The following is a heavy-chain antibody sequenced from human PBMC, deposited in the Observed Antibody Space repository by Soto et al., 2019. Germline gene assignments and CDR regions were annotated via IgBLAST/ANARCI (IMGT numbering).Heavy chain of an antibody. Sequence: QLQLRESGPGLVKPSETLSLTCTVSGGSIIGSGFHWAWIRQPPGKGLEWIGSSYYSGTANYSPSHKSRLAIDVDTSKNQFSLRLSSVTAADTAVYYCATRSGDYVRWFDPWGQGTRVTVSS. CDR2: SYYSGTA. D-gene: IGHD4-17*01. J-gene: IGHJ5*02. CDR3: ATRSGDYVRWFDP. V-gene: IGHV4-39*01. CDR1: GGSIIGSGFH.